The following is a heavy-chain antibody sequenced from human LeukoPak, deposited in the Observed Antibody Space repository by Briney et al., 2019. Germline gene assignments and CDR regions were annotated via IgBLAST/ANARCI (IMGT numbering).Heavy chain of an antibody. J-gene: IGHJ4*02. V-gene: IGHV5-51*01. D-gene: IGHD6-13*01. CDR3: VRFGLTSSLDY. Sequence: GESLKISCKGSGYSFTNYWIGWVRQMPGKGLEWMGIIYPGDSDTKYSPSFQGQVTISADKSISTAYLQWSSLKASDTAMYYCVRFGLTSSLDYWGQGTLVTVSS. CDR2: IYPGDSDT. CDR1: GYSFTNYW.